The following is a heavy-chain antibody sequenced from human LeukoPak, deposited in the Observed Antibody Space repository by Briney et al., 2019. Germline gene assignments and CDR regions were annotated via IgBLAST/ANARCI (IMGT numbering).Heavy chain of an antibody. CDR3: AGDHYSRLDY. CDR2: IYHSWIT. D-gene: IGHD4-11*01. J-gene: IGHJ4*02. V-gene: IGHV4-59*01. CDR1: GGSINSYY. Sequence: SETLSLTCTVSGGSINSYYWSWIRQPPGKGLEWIGYIYHSWITNYNPSLKSRVTISVDTSKNQFSLKLSSVTAADTAVYYCAGDHYSRLDYWGQGTLVTVSS.